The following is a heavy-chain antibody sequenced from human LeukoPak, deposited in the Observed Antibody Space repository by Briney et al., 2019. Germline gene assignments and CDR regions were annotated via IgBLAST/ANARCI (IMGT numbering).Heavy chain of an antibody. D-gene: IGHD3-9*01. CDR2: IKSKTDGGTT. Sequence: GGSLRLSCAASGFTFSSYAMSWVRQAPGKGLEWVGRIKSKTDGGTTDYAAPVKGRFTISRDDSKNTLYLQMNSLKTEDTAVYYCTTDPGVLRYFDWPPSIWGQGTLVTVSS. CDR1: GFTFSSYA. V-gene: IGHV3-15*01. CDR3: TTDPGVLRYFDWPPSI. J-gene: IGHJ4*02.